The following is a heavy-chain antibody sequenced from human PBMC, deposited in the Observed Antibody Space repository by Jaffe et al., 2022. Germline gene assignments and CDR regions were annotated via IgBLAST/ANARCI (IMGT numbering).Heavy chain of an antibody. Sequence: EVQLVESGGGLVQPGGSLRLSCVASGFTFSSYWMSWVRQAPGKGLEWVANINKDGSEKYCVDSVKGRFTVSRDNAKNSLYLQMNSLRGEDTAVYYCARAPRYCSGGNCYPSWFDPWGQGTLVTVSS. J-gene: IGHJ5*02. CDR1: GFTFSSYW. CDR2: INKDGSEK. CDR3: ARAPRYCSGGNCYPSWFDP. D-gene: IGHD2-15*01. V-gene: IGHV3-7*01.